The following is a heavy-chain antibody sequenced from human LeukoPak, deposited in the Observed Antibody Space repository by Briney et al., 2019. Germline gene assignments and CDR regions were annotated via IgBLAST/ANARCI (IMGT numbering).Heavy chain of an antibody. CDR1: GGSISSYY. D-gene: IGHD4-17*01. CDR3: ARSARDYGDSRVDY. J-gene: IGHJ4*02. Sequence: RSETLSLTCTVSGGSISSYYWSWIRQPPGKGLEWIGYIYYSGSTNYNPSLKSRVTISVDTSKNQFSLKLSSVTAADTAVYYCARSARDYGDSRVDYWGQGTPVTVSS. V-gene: IGHV4-59*08. CDR2: IYYSGST.